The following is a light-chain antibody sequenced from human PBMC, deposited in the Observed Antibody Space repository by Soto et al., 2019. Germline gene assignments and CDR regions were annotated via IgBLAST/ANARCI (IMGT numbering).Light chain of an antibody. J-gene: IGKJ5*01. Sequence: EILLTQSPGTLSLSPGEGATLSCRAGQSVSSSQLAWYQQKPGQAPRLLVYGASSRATGIPERFSGSVSETDFTLSISRLEPEAFAVYYCQHYGNSPLTFGQGTRPEI. V-gene: IGKV3-20*01. CDR3: QHYGNSPLT. CDR2: GAS. CDR1: QSVSSSQ.